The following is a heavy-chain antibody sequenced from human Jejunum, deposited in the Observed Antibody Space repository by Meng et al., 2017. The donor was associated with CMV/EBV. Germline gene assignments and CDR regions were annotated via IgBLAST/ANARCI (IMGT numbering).Heavy chain of an antibody. CDR2: SNYDGTVT. V-gene: IGHV3-74*01. CDR1: RFTFSKYW. CDR3: ARGRLTGYFDY. Sequence: AASRFTFSKYWMHWLRQSPGKGLVWVSRSNYDGTVTNYADSVKGRFTISRDNGRNTLYLQMDSLRAEDTAVYYCARGRLTGYFDYWGQGTLVTVSS. D-gene: IGHD2-8*01. J-gene: IGHJ4*02.